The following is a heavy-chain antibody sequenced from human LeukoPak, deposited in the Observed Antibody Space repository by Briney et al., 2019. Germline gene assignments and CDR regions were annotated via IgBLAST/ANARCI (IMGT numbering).Heavy chain of an antibody. CDR2: IYHSGTT. D-gene: IGHD2-15*01. Sequence: PSETLSLTCSVSGGSITSYFWTWIRQPPGKGLEWIGYIYHSGTTHYNPSLKSRVTISADTSKNQFSLKLSSVTAADTAVYYCAQKAPYSPGYSQDWGQGTLVTVSS. CDR1: GGSITSYF. V-gene: IGHV4-59*01. CDR3: AQKAPYSPGYSQD. J-gene: IGHJ1*01.